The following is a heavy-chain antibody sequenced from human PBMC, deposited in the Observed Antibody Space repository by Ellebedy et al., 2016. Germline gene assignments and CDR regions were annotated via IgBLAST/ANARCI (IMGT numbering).Heavy chain of an antibody. V-gene: IGHV3-9*01. CDR1: GFTFDDYA. CDR3: AKDSPGYSYGFSRDGMDV. CDR2: ISWNSGAV. Sequence: SLKISXAASGFTFDDYAMHWVRQPPGKGLEWVSGISWNSGAVVYADSVKGRFTISRDNAKNSLYLEMKSLRVEDTALYYCAKDSPGYSYGFSRDGMDVWGQGTTVTVSS. D-gene: IGHD5-18*01. J-gene: IGHJ6*02.